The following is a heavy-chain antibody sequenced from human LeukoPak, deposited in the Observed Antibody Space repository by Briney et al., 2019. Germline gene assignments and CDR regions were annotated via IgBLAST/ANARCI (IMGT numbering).Heavy chain of an antibody. CDR2: ISAYNGNT. CDR1: GYTFTSYG. J-gene: IGHJ4*02. CDR3: ARDKYSGSYRRYYYYFDY. D-gene: IGHD1-26*01. V-gene: IGHV1-18*01. Sequence: ASVKVSCEASGYTFTSYGISWVRQAPGQGLEWMGWISAYNGNTNYAQKFQGRVTITADESTSTAYMELSSLRSEDTAVYYCARDKYSGSYRRYYYYFDYWGQGTLVTVSS.